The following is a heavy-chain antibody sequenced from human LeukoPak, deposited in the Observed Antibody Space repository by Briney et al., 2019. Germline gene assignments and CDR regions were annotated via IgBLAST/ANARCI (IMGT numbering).Heavy chain of an antibody. CDR1: GFTFSSYS. CDR2: INRNSSYI. V-gene: IGHV3-21*01. CDR3: ARDARGRGPDAFDI. J-gene: IGHJ3*02. Sequence: GGSLSLSCAASGFTFSSYSMNWVRQAPGKGLEWVSSINRNSSYIYYADSVKGRFTISRDNAKNSLYLQMNSLRAEDTAVYYCARDARGRGPDAFDIWGERTMVTVSS.